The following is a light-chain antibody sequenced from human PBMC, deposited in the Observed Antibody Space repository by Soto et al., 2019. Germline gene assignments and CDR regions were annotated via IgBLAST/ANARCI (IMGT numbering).Light chain of an antibody. J-gene: IGKJ5*01. Sequence: IVVTQSPATLSVSPGERVTLSCRTSHSVSSHVAWYQQRPGQAPRLLLYGASTRATGIPVRFSGSGFGTEFTLTINSLQSEDFAVYYCQQYKNWPLFGQGTRLVIK. V-gene: IGKV3-15*01. CDR2: GAS. CDR3: QQYKNWPL. CDR1: HSVSSH.